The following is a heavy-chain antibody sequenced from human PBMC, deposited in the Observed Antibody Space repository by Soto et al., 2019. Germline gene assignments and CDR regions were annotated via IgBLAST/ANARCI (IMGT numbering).Heavy chain of an antibody. Sequence: GGSLRLSCAASGFTFSGSAMPWVRQASGKGLEWVGRIRSKANSYATAYAASVKGRFTISRDDSKNTTYLQMNSLKTEGAAVYYCTGTRITADAFDNWGQGTMVTVSS. CDR1: GFTFSGSA. CDR3: TGTRITADAFDN. J-gene: IGHJ3*02. D-gene: IGHD6-13*01. V-gene: IGHV3-73*01. CDR2: IRSKANSYAT.